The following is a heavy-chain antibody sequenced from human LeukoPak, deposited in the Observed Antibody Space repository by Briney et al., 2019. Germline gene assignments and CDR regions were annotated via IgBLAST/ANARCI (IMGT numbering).Heavy chain of an antibody. CDR2: ISTYKGNT. D-gene: IGHD2-2*01. V-gene: IGHV1-18*01. CDR1: GYTFTSYG. CDR3: ARDLPTSIQYYFDY. J-gene: IGHJ4*02. Sequence: ASVKVSCKASGYTFTSYGISWVRQAPGQGLEWMGWISTYKGNTNYAQKLQGRVTMTTDTSTSTAYMELRSLRSDDTAAYYCARDLPTSIQYYFDYWGQGTLVTVPS.